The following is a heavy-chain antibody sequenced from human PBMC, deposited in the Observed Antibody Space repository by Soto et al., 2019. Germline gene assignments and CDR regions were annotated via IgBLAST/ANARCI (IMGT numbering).Heavy chain of an antibody. V-gene: IGHV3-23*01. CDR2: ISGSGFKK. CDR1: GIIVENCG. D-gene: IGHD1-26*01. Sequence: QPGWSLRLSCAASGIIVENCGMSWVRQSPGKGLEWISSISGSGFKKYYADSVKGRFTISRDNSKSTVYLELNNLSAEDTAVYHCAKNQGVELVPLATVDWFDPWGQGSVVTVSS. CDR3: AKNQGVELVPLATVDWFDP. J-gene: IGHJ5*02.